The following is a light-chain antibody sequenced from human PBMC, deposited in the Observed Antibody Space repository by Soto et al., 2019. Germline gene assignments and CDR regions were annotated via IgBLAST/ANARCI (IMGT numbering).Light chain of an antibody. CDR3: QQYNSYPYT. V-gene: IGKV1-5*01. CDR1: QRISSW. J-gene: IGKJ2*01. Sequence: DIQMTQSPSNLSASVGDRVTITCRASQRISSWLAWYQQKPGKAPKLLIYDASSLESGVPSRFSGSGSGTEFTLTISSLQPDDFATYYCQQYNSYPYTFGQGTKLEIK. CDR2: DAS.